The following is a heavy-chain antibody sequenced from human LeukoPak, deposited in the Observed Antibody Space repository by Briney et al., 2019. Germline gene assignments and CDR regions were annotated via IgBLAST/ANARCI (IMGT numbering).Heavy chain of an antibody. CDR2: INHSGST. Sequence: SETLSLTCAVYGGSFSGYYWSWIRQPPGKGLEWIGEINHSGSTNYNPSLKSRVTISVDTSKNQFSLKPSSVTAADTAVYYCARVGGSNYYYYGMDVWGQGTTVTVSS. V-gene: IGHV4-34*01. J-gene: IGHJ6*02. D-gene: IGHD3-10*01. CDR1: GGSFSGYY. CDR3: ARVGGSNYYYYGMDV.